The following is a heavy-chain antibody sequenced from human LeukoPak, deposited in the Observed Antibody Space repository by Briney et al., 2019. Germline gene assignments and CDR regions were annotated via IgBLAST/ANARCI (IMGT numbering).Heavy chain of an antibody. CDR3: AREERYCSGGSCLDY. J-gene: IGHJ4*02. V-gene: IGHV4-38-2*02. CDR1: GYSISSGYY. Sequence: SETLSLTCTVSGYSISSGYYWGWIRQPPGKGLEGIGSIYHSGSTYYNPSLKSRVTISVDTSKNQFSLKLSSVTAADTAVYYCAREERYCSGGSCLDYWGQGTLVTVSS. CDR2: IYHSGST. D-gene: IGHD2-15*01.